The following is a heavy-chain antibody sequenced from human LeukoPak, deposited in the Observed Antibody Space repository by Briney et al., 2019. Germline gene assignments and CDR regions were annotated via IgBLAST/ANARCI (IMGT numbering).Heavy chain of an antibody. D-gene: IGHD6-19*01. J-gene: IGHJ4*02. CDR1: GYTFTSYD. CDR2: ISAYNGNT. CDR3: ARGGAVAGSGPLDY. Sequence: ASVKVSCKASGYTFTSYDINWVRQAPGQGLEWMGWISAYNGNTNYAQKLQGRVTMTTDTSTSTAYMELRSLRSDDTAAYYCARGGAVAGSGPLDYWGQGTLVTVSS. V-gene: IGHV1-18*01.